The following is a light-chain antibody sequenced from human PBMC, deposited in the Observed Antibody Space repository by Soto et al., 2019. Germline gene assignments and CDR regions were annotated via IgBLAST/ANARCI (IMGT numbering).Light chain of an antibody. CDR1: QSVSSY. J-gene: IGKJ5*01. CDR3: QQRSNWPPRVT. Sequence: EIVLPQSPASLSLSPGERAALSCRASQSVSSYLAWYQQKPGQAPRLLIYDASNRATGIPARFSGSGSGTDFTLTISSLEPGDFAVYYCQQRSNWPPRVTFGQGTRLEIK. CDR2: DAS. V-gene: IGKV3-11*01.